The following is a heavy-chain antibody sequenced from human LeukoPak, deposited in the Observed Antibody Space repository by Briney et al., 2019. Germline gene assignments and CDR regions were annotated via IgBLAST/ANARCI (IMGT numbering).Heavy chain of an antibody. CDR2: ISGAGGST. Sequence: GGSLRLSCAASGFTVSSNYMSWVRQAPGKGLGWVSGISGAGGSTYYADSVKGRFTISRDNSKDTLYLQMNSLRAEDTAIYYCVKLRTGTATNFDYWGQGTLVTVSS. CDR1: GFTVSSNY. D-gene: IGHD1-1*01. J-gene: IGHJ4*02. V-gene: IGHV3-23*01. CDR3: VKLRTGTATNFDY.